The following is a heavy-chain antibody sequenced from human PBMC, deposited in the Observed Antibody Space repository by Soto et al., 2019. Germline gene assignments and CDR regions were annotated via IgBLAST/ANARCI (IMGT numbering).Heavy chain of an antibody. J-gene: IGHJ6*02. V-gene: IGHV3-30-3*01. CDR3: ARELFGVRYFDWLLAEPSTEVGGMDV. D-gene: IGHD3-9*01. Sequence: QVQLVESGGGVVQPGRSLRLSCAASGFTFSSYAMHWVRQAPGKGLEWVAVISYDGSNKYYADSVKGRFTISRDNSKNTLYLQMNSLRAEDTAVYYCARELFGVRYFDWLLAEPSTEVGGMDVWGQGTTVTVSS. CDR1: GFTFSSYA. CDR2: ISYDGSNK.